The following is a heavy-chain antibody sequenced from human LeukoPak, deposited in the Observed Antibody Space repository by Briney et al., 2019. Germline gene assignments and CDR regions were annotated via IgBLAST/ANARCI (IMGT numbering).Heavy chain of an antibody. CDR3: AKVASIYGSGSYYQYDY. J-gene: IGHJ4*02. CDR1: GFTFSNYA. V-gene: IGHV3-23*01. CDR2: ISGNAGST. Sequence: PGGSLRLSCAASGFTFSNYAMSWVRQAPGKGLEWVSGISGNAGSTYYADSVKGRLTLSRDNSKNTLYLQMSSLRAEDTAVYYCAKVASIYGSGSYYQYDYWGQGTLVTVSS. D-gene: IGHD3-10*01.